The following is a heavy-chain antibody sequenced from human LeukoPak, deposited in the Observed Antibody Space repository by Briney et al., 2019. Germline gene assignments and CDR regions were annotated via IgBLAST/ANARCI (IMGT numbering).Heavy chain of an antibody. J-gene: IGHJ4*02. Sequence: PGGSLRLSCAASGFTFSSDWMSWVRQAPGKGLEWVANIKEDGREKYYVDSVKGRFTISRDNSKNTLFLQMNSLRAEDTAVYYCARDSDPNRGLSSPSTFWGQGTLVTVSS. CDR1: GFTFSSDW. CDR2: IKEDGREK. CDR3: ARDSDPNRGLSSPSTF. D-gene: IGHD7-27*01. V-gene: IGHV3-7*01.